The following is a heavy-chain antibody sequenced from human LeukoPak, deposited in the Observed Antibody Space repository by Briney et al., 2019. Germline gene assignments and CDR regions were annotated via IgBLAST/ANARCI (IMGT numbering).Heavy chain of an antibody. D-gene: IGHD1-26*01. CDR2: ISSSSSYI. CDR3: ARDRGGIVGATDAFDI. J-gene: IGHJ3*02. Sequence: GGSLRLSCAASGLTFSSYSMNWVRQAPGKGLEWVSSISSSSSYIYYADSVKGRFTISRDNAKNSLYLQMNSLRAEDTAVYYCARDRGGIVGATDAFDIWGQGTMVTVSS. CDR1: GLTFSSYS. V-gene: IGHV3-21*01.